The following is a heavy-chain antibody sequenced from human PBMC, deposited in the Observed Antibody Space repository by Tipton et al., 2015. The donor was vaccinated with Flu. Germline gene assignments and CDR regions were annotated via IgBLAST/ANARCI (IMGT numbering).Heavy chain of an antibody. V-gene: IGHV4-39*01. Sequence: TLSLTCTVSGGSISSSSYYWGWIRQPPGKGLEWIGSIYYSGSTYYNPSLKSRVTLSVDTSKNQFSLKLSSVTAADTAGYYCARRWGATIYWYFDLWGRGTLVTVSS. CDR1: GGSISSSSYY. CDR2: IYYSGST. J-gene: IGHJ2*01. D-gene: IGHD1-26*01. CDR3: ARRWGATIYWYFDL.